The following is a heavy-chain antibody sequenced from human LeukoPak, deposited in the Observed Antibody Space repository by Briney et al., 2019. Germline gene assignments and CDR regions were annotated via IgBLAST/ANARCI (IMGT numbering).Heavy chain of an antibody. CDR1: GFTFSSYA. J-gene: IGHJ3*02. D-gene: IGHD3-3*01. Sequence: GGSLRLSCAASGFTFSSYAMSWVRQAPGKGLEWVSAISGSGGSTYYADSVKGRFTISRDNSKNTLYLQMNSLRAEDTAVYYCAKDPLSFNYDPRVDAFDIWGQGTMVTVSS. CDR2: ISGSGGST. V-gene: IGHV3-23*01. CDR3: AKDPLSFNYDPRVDAFDI.